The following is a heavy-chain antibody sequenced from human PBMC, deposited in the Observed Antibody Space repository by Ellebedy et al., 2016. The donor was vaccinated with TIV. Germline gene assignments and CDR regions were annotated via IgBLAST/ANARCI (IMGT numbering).Heavy chain of an antibody. CDR2: ISSSGSTV. CDR1: GFTFTDFY. J-gene: IGHJ3*02. V-gene: IGHV3-11*01. CDR3: ASGAFDI. Sequence: GESLKISCAASGFTFTDFYMSWVRQAPGKGLEWVLYISSSGSTVYYPDSVKGRFTISRDNAKKSLYLQMDGLRADDTAVYYCASGAFDIWGQGTTVTVSS.